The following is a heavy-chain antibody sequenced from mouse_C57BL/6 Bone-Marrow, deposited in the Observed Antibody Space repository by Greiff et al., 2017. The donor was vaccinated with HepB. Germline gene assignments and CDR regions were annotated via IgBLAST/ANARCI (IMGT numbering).Heavy chain of an antibody. CDR3: ANSNYSMGALAY. Sequence: QVQLQQSGAELAKPGASVKLSCKASGYTFTSYWMHWVKQRPGQGLEWIGYINPSSGYTKYNQKFKDKATLTADKSSSTAYMQLSSLTYEDSAVYYCANSNYSMGALAYWGYGASVPVSS. CDR1: GYTFTSYW. J-gene: IGHJ4*01. V-gene: IGHV1-7*01. D-gene: IGHD2-5*01. CDR2: INPSSGYT.